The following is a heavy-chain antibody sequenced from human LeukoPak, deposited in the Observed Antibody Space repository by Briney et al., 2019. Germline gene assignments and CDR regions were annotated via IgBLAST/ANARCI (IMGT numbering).Heavy chain of an antibody. CDR3: ARTPYYYGSGAIDY. J-gene: IGHJ4*02. V-gene: IGHV7-4-1*02. CDR1: GYTFTGYY. Sequence: VASVKVSCKASGYTFTGYYMHWVRQAPGQGLEWMGWINTNTGNPTYAQGFTGRFVFSLDTSVSTAYLQISSLKAEDTAVYYCARTPYYYGSGAIDYWGQGTLVTVSS. CDR2: INTNTGNP. D-gene: IGHD3-10*01.